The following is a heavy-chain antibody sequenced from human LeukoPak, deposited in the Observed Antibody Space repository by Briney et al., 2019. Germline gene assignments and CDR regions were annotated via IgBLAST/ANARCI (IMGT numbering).Heavy chain of an antibody. D-gene: IGHD3-10*01. V-gene: IGHV3-30*18. CDR3: AKLWFGEPQTLDY. Sequence: GRSLRLSCAASGFTFSSYGMHWVRQAPGKGLEWVAVISYDGSNKYYADSVKGRFTISRDNSKNTLYLQMNSLRAEDTAVYYCAKLWFGEPQTLDYWGQGTLVTVSS. CDR1: GFTFSSYG. CDR2: ISYDGSNK. J-gene: IGHJ4*02.